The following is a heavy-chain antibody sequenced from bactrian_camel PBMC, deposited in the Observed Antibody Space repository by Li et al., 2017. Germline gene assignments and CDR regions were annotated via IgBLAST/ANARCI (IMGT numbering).Heavy chain of an antibody. CDR1: AYTYSRQC. CDR3: VALRGTWDLRAEKRWADFGS. CDR2: IYSRGSSNYR. Sequence: QLVESGGGSVQAGGSLKLSCVVSAYTYSRQCMGWVRQAPGKEREGVASIYSRGSSNYRMYADSVKGRFTISKDNAKNTLYLQMDSLKPEDTAMYYCVALRGTWDLRAEKRWADFGSWGQGTQVTVS. V-gene: IGHV3S6*01. D-gene: IGHD2*01. J-gene: IGHJ6*01.